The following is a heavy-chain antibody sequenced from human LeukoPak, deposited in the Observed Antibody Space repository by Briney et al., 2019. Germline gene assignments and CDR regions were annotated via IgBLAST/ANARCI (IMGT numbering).Heavy chain of an antibody. CDR3: ARVGYSDFWSGYYWDY. Sequence: GGSLRLSCAASGFTFTNSGMHWVRQAPGRGLEWVAFIQFHGSDIFYADSVEGRFTISRDNSKNTLYLQMNSLRPEDTAVYYCARVGYSDFWSGYYWDYWGQGTLATVSS. CDR1: GFTFTNSG. D-gene: IGHD3-3*01. J-gene: IGHJ4*02. CDR2: IQFHGSDI. V-gene: IGHV3-30*02.